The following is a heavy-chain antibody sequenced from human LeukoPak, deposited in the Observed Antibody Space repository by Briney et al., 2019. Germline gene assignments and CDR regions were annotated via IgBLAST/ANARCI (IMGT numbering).Heavy chain of an antibody. J-gene: IGHJ4*02. CDR1: GFTFSDYY. V-gene: IGHV3-7*01. Sequence: GGSLRLSCAAFGFTFSDYYMSWIRQAPGKGLEWVANIEQDGSEKYYVDSVKGRFTISRDNAKNSLYLQMNSLRAEDSAVYYCARDKVVGATYFDYWGQGTLVTVSS. CDR2: IEQDGSEK. CDR3: ARDKVVGATYFDY. D-gene: IGHD2-15*01.